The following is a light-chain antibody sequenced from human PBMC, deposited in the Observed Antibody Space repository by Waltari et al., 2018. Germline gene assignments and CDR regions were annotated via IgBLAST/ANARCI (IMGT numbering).Light chain of an antibody. J-gene: IGLJ1*01. CDR2: GNS. CDR1: SSNIGAGYD. CDR3: QSSDSSLASLHV. Sequence: QSVLTQPPSVSGAPGQSVPIACTVSSSNIGAGYDVHWYQQLPGRVPKLLIYGNSNRPSGVPDRFSGSKSGTSASLAITGLQAEDEADYYCQSSDSSLASLHVFGTGTKVTVL. V-gene: IGLV1-40*01.